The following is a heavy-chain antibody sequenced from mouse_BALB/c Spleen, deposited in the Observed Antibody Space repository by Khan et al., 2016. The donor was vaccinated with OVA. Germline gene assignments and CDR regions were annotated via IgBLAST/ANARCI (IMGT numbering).Heavy chain of an antibody. CDR1: GYTFTTAG. J-gene: IGHJ4*01. CDR2: INTHSGVP. D-gene: IGHD2-14*01. V-gene: IGHV9-4*02. CDR3: ARVGAGYDRNDGGAMEY. Sequence: QIQLVQSGPELKKPGETVRISCKASGYTFTTAGIQWVQKMPGKGLKWIGWINTHSGVPKYAEDFKGRFAFSLEISVNTAYLQITNLKNEDTDTYFCARVGAGYDRNDGGAMEYWGQGTSVTVSS.